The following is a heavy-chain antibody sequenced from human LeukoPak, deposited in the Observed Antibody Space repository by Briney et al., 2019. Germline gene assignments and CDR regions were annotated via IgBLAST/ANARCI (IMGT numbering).Heavy chain of an antibody. V-gene: IGHV3-64D*06. J-gene: IGHJ5*02. CDR3: VKYSNSCYDP. CDR1: GFTSNIYA. D-gene: IGHD2-2*01. CDR2: ISTDGRGT. Sequence: GGSLRLSCSASGFTSNIYAMHWARQAPGTGLEYVSAISTDGRGTYYADSVKGRFTISRDNSKNTLYLQMSSLRPEDTAIYYCVKYSNSCYDPWGQGTLVTVSS.